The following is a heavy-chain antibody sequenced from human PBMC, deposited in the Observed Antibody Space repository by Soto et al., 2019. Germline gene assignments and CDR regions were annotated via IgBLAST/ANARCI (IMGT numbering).Heavy chain of an antibody. CDR1: GGTFSSYA. V-gene: IGHV1-69*06. Sequence: WASVKVSCKASGGTFSSYAISWVRQAPGQGLEWMGGIIPIFGTANYAQKFQGRVTITADKSTSTAYMELSSLRSEDTAVYYCARGGPSRGWKNWFDPWGQGTLVTVSS. D-gene: IGHD6-19*01. J-gene: IGHJ5*02. CDR3: ARGGPSRGWKNWFDP. CDR2: IIPIFGTA.